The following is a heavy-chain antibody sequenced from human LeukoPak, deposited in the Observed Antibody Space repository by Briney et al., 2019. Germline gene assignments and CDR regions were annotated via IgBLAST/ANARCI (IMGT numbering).Heavy chain of an antibody. CDR2: IIPVLGIA. J-gene: IGHJ4*02. CDR1: GGTFSNYA. V-gene: IGHV1-69*04. D-gene: IGHD3-22*01. Sequence: SVKVSCKASGGTFSNYAISWVRQAPGQGLEWMGRIIPVLGIAFYSQTFQGRVTITADKSTSTAYMELSSLISDDTAVYYCAGGPYDRSAYFPYYFDSWGQGTLVPVSS. CDR3: AGGPYDRSAYFPYYFDS.